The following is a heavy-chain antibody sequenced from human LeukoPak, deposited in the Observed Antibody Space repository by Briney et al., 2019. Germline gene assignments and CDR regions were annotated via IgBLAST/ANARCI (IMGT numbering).Heavy chain of an antibody. Sequence: GGSLRLSCAASGFSFSDYALSWVRQAPGKGLEWVSYIAGGGGKKFYADSVKGRFTISRDNSKNTLYLQMNSLRAEDTAVYYCAKVPIFGVVTKGYYFDYWGQGTLVTVSS. J-gene: IGHJ4*02. V-gene: IGHV3-23*01. CDR3: AKVPIFGVVTKGYYFDY. D-gene: IGHD3-3*01. CDR2: IAGGGGKK. CDR1: GFSFSDYA.